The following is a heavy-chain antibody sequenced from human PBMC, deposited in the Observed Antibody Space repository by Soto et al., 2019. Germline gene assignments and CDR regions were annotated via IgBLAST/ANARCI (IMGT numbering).Heavy chain of an antibody. CDR1: GGTFSSYA. V-gene: IGHV1-69*01. D-gene: IGHD1-26*01. J-gene: IGHJ6*02. Sequence: QVQLVQSGAEVKKPGSSVKVSCKASGGTFSSYAISWVRQAPGQGLEWMGGIIPIFGTANYAQKFEGRVTITADESTSTAYMELSSLRSEDTAVCCCTKWGEGATQGYYYYYGMDVCGQGTTVTVSS. CDR3: TKWGEGATQGYYYYYGMDV. CDR2: IIPIFGTA.